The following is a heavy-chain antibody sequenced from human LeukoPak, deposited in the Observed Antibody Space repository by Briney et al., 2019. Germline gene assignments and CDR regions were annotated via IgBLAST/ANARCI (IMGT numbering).Heavy chain of an antibody. CDR1: GYTFTSYD. V-gene: IGHV1-8*01. CDR3: ARGRLYNWFDP. D-gene: IGHD2/OR15-2a*01. CDR2: MNPNSGNT. Sequence: GASVKASCKASGYTFTSYDINWVRQATGQGLEWMGWMNPNSGNTGYAQKFQGRVTMTRNTSISTAYMGLSSLRSEDTAVYYCARGRLYNWFDPWGQGTLVTVSS. J-gene: IGHJ5*02.